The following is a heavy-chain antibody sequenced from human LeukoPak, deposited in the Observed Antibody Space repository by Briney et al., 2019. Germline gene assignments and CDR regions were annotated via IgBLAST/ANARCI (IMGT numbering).Heavy chain of an antibody. CDR1: GFTFSNYY. D-gene: IGHD1-1*01. CDR3: ARFNWNAPFDY. V-gene: IGHV3-11*01. J-gene: IGHJ4*02. CDR2: ISSSGSTT. Sequence: GGSLRLSCAASGFTFSNYYMSWIRQAPGKGLEWISYISSSGSTTYYAESVKGRFTISRDIAKNSLYLQVNSLRAEDTAVYYCARFNWNAPFDYWGQGTLVTVSS.